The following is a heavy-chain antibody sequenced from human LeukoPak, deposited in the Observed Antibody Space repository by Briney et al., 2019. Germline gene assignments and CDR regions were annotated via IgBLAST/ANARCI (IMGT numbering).Heavy chain of an antibody. Sequence: PSETLSLTCAVYGETFNEYSWTWIRQPPGKGLEWIGEINHSGSTNYNPSLKSRVTISVGTSKKQFSLKLTSVIAADTAVYYCARPGQLGSLYYGLDVWSQGTTVTVSS. CDR2: INHSGST. CDR1: GETFNEYS. CDR3: ARPGQLGSLYYGLDV. V-gene: IGHV4-34*01. J-gene: IGHJ6*02. D-gene: IGHD7-27*01.